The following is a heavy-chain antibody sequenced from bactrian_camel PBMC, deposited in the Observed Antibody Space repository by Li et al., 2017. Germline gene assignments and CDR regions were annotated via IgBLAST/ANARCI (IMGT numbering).Heavy chain of an antibody. CDR1: GLTFSRAY. J-gene: IGHJ4*01. V-gene: IGHV3-2*01. CDR3: AAGPECSPRLMASLFNY. CDR2: IRDGSNT. D-gene: IGHD1*01. Sequence: QLVESGGGLVQPGGSLRLSCVISGLTFSRAYIGWVRQAPGKGLEWVSTIRDGSNTYYADSVKGRFTISRDNAENTTYLQMNDLKPEDTGMYFCAAGPECSPRLMASLFNYWGQGTQVTVS.